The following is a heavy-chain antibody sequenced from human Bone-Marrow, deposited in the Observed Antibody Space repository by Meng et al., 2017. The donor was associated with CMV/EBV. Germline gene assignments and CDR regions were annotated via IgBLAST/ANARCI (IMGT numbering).Heavy chain of an antibody. J-gene: IGHJ6*02. Sequence: ASVKVSCKASRYTFTGYYVHWVRQATGQGLEWMGWMNPNSGNTGYAQKFQGRVTLTRVTSISTAYMELSSLTSDDTAVYYCARTRIEVEPDGRKIKYYDYGMDVWGQGTTVTVSS. V-gene: IGHV1-8*02. CDR3: ARTRIEVEPDGRKIKYYDYGMDV. CDR2: MNPNSGNT. CDR1: RYTFTGYY. D-gene: IGHD2-2*01.